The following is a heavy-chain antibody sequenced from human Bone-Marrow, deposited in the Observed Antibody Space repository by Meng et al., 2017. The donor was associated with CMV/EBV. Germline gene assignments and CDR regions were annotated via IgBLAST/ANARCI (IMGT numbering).Heavy chain of an antibody. V-gene: IGHV1-58*01. D-gene: IGHD6-25*01. CDR3: AAVVGRHLINSGLVLGFDD. Sequence: SVKVSCKASGFSFSTSAVQWVRQARGQRLEWIGWIVVGSGNPNYAQEFQERVTITRDMSTSTAYMELSSLRSEDTAIYYCAAVVGRHLINSGLVLGFDDWGQGSLVTVSS. CDR1: GFSFSTSA. CDR2: IVVGSGNP. J-gene: IGHJ4*02.